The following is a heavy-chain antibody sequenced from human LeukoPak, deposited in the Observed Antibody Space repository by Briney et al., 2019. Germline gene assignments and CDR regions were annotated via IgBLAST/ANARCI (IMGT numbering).Heavy chain of an antibody. D-gene: IGHD5-18*01. CDR2: VNSDGSST. CDR1: GFTFSSYW. CDR3: ASSVQLWSPTLY. Sequence: PGGSLRLSCAASGFTFSSYWMHWVRQAPGKGLVWVSRVNSDGSSTSYADSVKGRFTISRDNAKNTPYLQMNSLRAEDTAVYYCASSVQLWSPTLYWGQGTLVTVSS. J-gene: IGHJ4*02. V-gene: IGHV3-74*01.